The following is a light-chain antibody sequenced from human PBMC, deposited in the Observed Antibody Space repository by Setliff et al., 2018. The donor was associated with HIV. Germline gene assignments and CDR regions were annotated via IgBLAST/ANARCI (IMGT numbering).Light chain of an antibody. J-gene: IGLJ1*01. CDR3: ISYTVTNTRX. CDR2: EVD. Sequence: QSALTQPDSVSGSPGQSITIPCSGTSSDIGDYNNVSWYQRHPGKVSKLIIYEVDLRPSGISDRFSGSKSGNTDALTIAGLQAEDEAEYFCISYTVTNTRXFGTGTKVTVL. CDR1: SSDIGDYNN. V-gene: IGLV2-14*01.